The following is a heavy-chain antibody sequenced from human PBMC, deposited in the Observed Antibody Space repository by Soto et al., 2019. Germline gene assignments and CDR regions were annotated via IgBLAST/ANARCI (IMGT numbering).Heavy chain of an antibody. J-gene: IGHJ4*02. D-gene: IGHD5-18*01. CDR1: GFTFSSYS. V-gene: IGHV3-21*01. CDR2: ISSSSSYI. Sequence: EVQLVESGGGLVKPGGSLRLSCAASGFTFSSYSMNWVRQAPGKGLEWVSSISSSSSYIYYADSVKGRFTISRDNAKNSLYLQMNSLRAEDTAVYYCAREEMATASYYFDYWGQGTLVTVS. CDR3: AREEMATASYYFDY.